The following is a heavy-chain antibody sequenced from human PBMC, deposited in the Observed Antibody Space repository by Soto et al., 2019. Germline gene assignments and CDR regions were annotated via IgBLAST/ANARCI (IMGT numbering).Heavy chain of an antibody. Sequence: EVQLVESGGGLVQLGGSLRLSCEASGFTFRTYWMHWVRQAPGKGLVWVSRIKSDGSGTYYADSVEGRFTISRDNTQNTLYLHINSLRAEATAVYYFVRGDGDYHDGNGYLGRHWGQGNLVTVS. CDR1: GFTFRTYW. CDR3: VRGDGDYHDGNGYLGRH. CDR2: IKSDGSGT. D-gene: IGHD3-22*01. V-gene: IGHV3-74*01. J-gene: IGHJ4*02.